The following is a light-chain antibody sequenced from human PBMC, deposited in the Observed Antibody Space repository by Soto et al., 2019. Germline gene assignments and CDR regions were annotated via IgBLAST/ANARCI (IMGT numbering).Light chain of an antibody. CDR2: GAS. CDR1: QSVSSNY. V-gene: IGKV3-20*01. Sequence: DSVLTQSPGTLSLSPGERATLSCRASQSVSSNYLACYQQKPGQAPRLLIYGASTRASGIPDRLSGSGSGTDFALTISRLEPEDSAVYYCQQYGSSPTWTFGQGTKVDIK. J-gene: IGKJ1*01. CDR3: QQYGSSPTWT.